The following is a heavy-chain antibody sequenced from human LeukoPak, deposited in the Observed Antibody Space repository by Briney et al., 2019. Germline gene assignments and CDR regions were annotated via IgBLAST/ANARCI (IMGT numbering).Heavy chain of an antibody. D-gene: IGHD2-2*01. Sequence: GGSLRLSCAASGFTFSSYAMSWVRQAPEKGLEWVSTISGSGGSTYYTDSVRGRFTISRDNSKNTLYLQMNSLRAEDTAVYYCARLKLLWSNYFDYWGQGTLVTVSS. CDR2: ISGSGGST. J-gene: IGHJ4*02. CDR3: ARLKLLWSNYFDY. V-gene: IGHV3-23*01. CDR1: GFTFSSYA.